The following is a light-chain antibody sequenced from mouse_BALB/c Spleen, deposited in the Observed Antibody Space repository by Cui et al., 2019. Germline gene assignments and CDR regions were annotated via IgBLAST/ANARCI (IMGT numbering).Light chain of an antibody. CDR1: SSVSY. CDR2: DTS. Sequence: QIVLTLSLAIMSASPGEKVTMTCSASSSVSYVYWYQQKPGSSPRLLIYDTSNLASGVPVRFSGSGSGTSYSLTISRMEAEDAATYYCQQWSSYPRTFGGGTKLEIK. CDR3: QQWSSYPRT. J-gene: IGKJ1*01. V-gene: IGKV4-55*01.